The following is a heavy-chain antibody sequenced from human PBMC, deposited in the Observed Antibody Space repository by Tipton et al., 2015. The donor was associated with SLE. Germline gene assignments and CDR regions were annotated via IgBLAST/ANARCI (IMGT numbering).Heavy chain of an antibody. CDR2: IYYSGST. CDR1: GGSISSYY. J-gene: IGHJ1*01. V-gene: IGHV4-59*08. CDR3: LVGGWWGEYFHH. D-gene: IGHD6-19*01. Sequence: TLSLTCTVSGGSISSYYWNWIRQPPGKGLEWIGDIYYSGSTNYNPSLKSRVTISVDTSKNQFSLKLSSVTAADTAVYYCLVGGWWGEYFHHWGQGTLVTVSS.